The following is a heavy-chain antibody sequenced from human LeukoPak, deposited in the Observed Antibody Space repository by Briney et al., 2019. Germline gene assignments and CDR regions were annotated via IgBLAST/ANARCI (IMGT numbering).Heavy chain of an antibody. Sequence: SETLSLTCTVSGGSISSYYWSWIRQPPGKGLEWIGYIYYSGSTNYNPSLKSRVTISVDTSKNQFSLKLSSVTAADTAVYYCARGVICSSTSCYTPFYYYYYMDVWGKGTTVTISS. CDR1: GGSISSYY. CDR3: ARGVICSSTSCYTPFYYYYYMDV. J-gene: IGHJ6*03. V-gene: IGHV4-59*01. D-gene: IGHD2-2*02. CDR2: IYYSGST.